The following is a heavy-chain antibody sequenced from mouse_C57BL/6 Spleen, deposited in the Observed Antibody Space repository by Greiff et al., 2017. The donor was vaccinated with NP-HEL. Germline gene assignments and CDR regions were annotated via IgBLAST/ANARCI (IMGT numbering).Heavy chain of an antibody. CDR1: GFTFSDYG. J-gene: IGHJ2*01. D-gene: IGHD1-1*01. V-gene: IGHV5-17*01. Sequence: EVQLVESGGGLVKPGGSLKLSCAASGFTFSDYGMHWVRQAPEKGLEWVAYISSGSSTIYYADTVKGRFTIPRDNAKNTLFLQMTSLRSEDTAMYYCARPGGSSPYYFDYWGQGTTLTVSS. CDR2: ISSGSSTI. CDR3: ARPGGSSPYYFDY.